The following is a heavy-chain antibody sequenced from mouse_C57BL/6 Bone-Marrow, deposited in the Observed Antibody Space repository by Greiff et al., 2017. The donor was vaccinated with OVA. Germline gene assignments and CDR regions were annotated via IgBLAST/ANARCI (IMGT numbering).Heavy chain of an antibody. CDR3: ARERGAYYSNYVLDY. V-gene: IGHV1-69*01. D-gene: IGHD2-5*01. CDR1: GYTFTSYW. J-gene: IGHJ2*01. Sequence: QVQLQQSGAELVMPGASVKLSCKASGYTFTSYWMHWVKQRPGQGLEWIGEIDPSDSYTNYNQKFKGKSTLTVDKYSSTAYMQLSSLSSEDSAVDYRARERGAYYSNYVLDYWGEGTTLTVSS. CDR2: IDPSDSYT.